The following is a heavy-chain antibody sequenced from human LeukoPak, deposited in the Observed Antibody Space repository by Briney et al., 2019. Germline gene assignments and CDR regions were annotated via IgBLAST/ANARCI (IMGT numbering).Heavy chain of an antibody. CDR1: GYSFTSYW. J-gene: IGHJ4*02. CDR3: ARRDYYDSSGYSPFDY. V-gene: IGHV5-51*01. D-gene: IGHD3-22*01. CDR2: IYPGDSDT. Sequence: GESLKISCKGSGYSFTSYWIGWVRQMPGEGLEWMGIIYPGDSDTRYSPSFQGQVTISADKSISTAYLQWSSLKASDTAMYYCARRDYYDSSGYSPFDYWGQGTLVTVSS.